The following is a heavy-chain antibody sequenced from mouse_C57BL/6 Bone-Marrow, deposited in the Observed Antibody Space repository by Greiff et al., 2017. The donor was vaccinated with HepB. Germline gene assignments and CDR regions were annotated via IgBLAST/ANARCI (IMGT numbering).Heavy chain of an antibody. CDR1: GFTFSDYG. CDR3: AHIVTYYAMDY. D-gene: IGHD2-5*01. CDR2: ISSGSSTI. J-gene: IGHJ4*01. Sequence: EVMLVESGGGLEKPGGSLKLSCAASGFTFSDYGMHWVRQAPEKGLEWVAYISSGSSTIYYADTVKGRFTISRDNAKNTLFLQMTSLRSEDTAMYYCAHIVTYYAMDYWGQGTSVTVSS. V-gene: IGHV5-17*01.